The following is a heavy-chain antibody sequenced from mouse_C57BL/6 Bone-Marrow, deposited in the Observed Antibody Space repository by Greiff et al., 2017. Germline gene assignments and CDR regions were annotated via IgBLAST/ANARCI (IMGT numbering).Heavy chain of an antibody. CDR2: INPGSGGT. Sequence: VKLMESGAELVRPGTSVKVSCKASGYAFTNYLIEWVKQRPGQGLEWIGVINPGSGGTNYNEKFKGKATLTADKSSSTAYMQLSSLTSEDSAVYFCARFWYYYAMDYWGQGTSVTVSS. CDR3: ARFWYYYAMDY. CDR1: GYAFTNYL. J-gene: IGHJ4*01. V-gene: IGHV1-54*01.